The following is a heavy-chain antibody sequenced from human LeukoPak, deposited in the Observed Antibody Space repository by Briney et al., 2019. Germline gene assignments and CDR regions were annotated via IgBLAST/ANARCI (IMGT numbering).Heavy chain of an antibody. Sequence: GGSLRLSCAASGFSVSSNYMSWVRQAAGKGLEWVSVIYSGGSTYSADSVKGRFTISRDNSKNTLYLQMNSLRAEDTAMYYCARGYYDSSGYRGYSFDYWGQGTLVTVSS. CDR3: ARGYYDSSGYRGYSFDY. CDR1: GFSVSSNY. V-gene: IGHV3-53*01. D-gene: IGHD3-22*01. J-gene: IGHJ4*02. CDR2: IYSGGST.